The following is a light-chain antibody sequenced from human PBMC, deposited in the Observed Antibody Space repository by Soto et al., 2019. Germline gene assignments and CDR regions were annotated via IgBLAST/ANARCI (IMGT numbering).Light chain of an antibody. Sequence: EIVLTQSPATLSLSPGERATLSCRASQSVSSYLAWYQQKPGQAPRLLIYDASNRATSIPARFSGSGSGTEFPLTISRLEPEDFAVYYCQQRSNWPYTFGQGTKLEIK. CDR3: QQRSNWPYT. CDR1: QSVSSY. V-gene: IGKV3-11*01. CDR2: DAS. J-gene: IGKJ2*01.